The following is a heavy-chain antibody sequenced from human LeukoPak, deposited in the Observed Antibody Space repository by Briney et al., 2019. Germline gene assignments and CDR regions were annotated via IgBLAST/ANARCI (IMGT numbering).Heavy chain of an antibody. J-gene: IGHJ5*02. CDR1: GGSISSYH. D-gene: IGHD3-10*01. CDR3: ARGAYYYGSGTFPEYNWFDP. Sequence: SETLSLTCTVSGGSISSYHWSWIRQPPGKGLEWIGYIYYSGSTNYNPSLKSRVTISVDTSKNQFSLKLSSVTAADTAAYYCARGAYYYGSGTFPEYNWFDPWGQGTLVTVSS. CDR2: IYYSGST. V-gene: IGHV4-59*01.